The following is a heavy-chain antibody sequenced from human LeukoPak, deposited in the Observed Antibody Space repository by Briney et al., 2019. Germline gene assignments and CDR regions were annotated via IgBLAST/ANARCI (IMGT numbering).Heavy chain of an antibody. V-gene: IGHV3-11*04. CDR1: GFTFSDHY. CDR2: ISSSGNTM. J-gene: IGHJ3*02. D-gene: IGHD6-13*01. CDR3: AREAAADAFDI. Sequence: GGSLRLSCAASGFTFSDHYMDWVRQAPGKGLEWVSYISSSGNTMYYADSVKGRFTISRDNAKNSLYLQMNSPRVEDTAVYYCAREAAADAFDIWGQGTMVTVSS.